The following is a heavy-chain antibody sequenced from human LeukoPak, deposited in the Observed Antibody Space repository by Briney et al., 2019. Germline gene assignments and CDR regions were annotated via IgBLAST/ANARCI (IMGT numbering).Heavy chain of an antibody. CDR3: AREPSLYCSGGSCYPRA. Sequence: GGSLKLSCAASGFTFSSYGMHWVRQAPGKGLEWVAVISYDGSNKYYADSVKGRFTISRDNAKNSLYLQMNSLRAGDTAVYYCAREPSLYCSGGSCYPRAGGQGTLVTVSS. D-gene: IGHD2-15*01. V-gene: IGHV3-30*12. CDR1: GFTFSSYG. CDR2: ISYDGSNK. J-gene: IGHJ4*02.